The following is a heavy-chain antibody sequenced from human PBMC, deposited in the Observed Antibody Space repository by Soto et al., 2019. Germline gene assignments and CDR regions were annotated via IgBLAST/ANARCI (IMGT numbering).Heavy chain of an antibody. V-gene: IGHV3-30*03. D-gene: IGHD3-22*01. Sequence: QVQLVESGGGVVQPGRSLRLTCAASGFSFSSSGMHWVRQAPGKGLEWVALIAYDGSKTYYGDSVRGRFTISRDNSENTLFLQMNSLRAEDTAVYYCARWVGGSMFDNSGKYDSWGQGTRFTVSS. J-gene: IGHJ5*01. CDR3: ARWVGGSMFDNSGKYDS. CDR2: IAYDGSKT. CDR1: GFSFSSSG.